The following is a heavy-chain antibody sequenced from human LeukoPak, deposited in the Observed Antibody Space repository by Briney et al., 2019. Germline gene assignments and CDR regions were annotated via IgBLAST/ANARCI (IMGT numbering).Heavy chain of an antibody. V-gene: IGHV3-53*01. CDR2: MFSGGST. J-gene: IGHJ4*02. D-gene: IGHD6-19*01. Sequence: GGSLRLSCAGSGFTVRSTFMSWVRQAPGKGLEWVSAMFSGGSTYYADSVKGRFTISRDSPKDTLHLQMNSLRVDDTAVYYCCGWEDPFDYWGQGTPFTVSS. CDR1: GFTVRSTF. CDR3: CGWEDPFDY.